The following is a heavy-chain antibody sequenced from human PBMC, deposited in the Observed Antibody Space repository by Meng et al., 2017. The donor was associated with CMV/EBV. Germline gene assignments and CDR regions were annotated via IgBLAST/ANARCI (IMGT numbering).Heavy chain of an antibody. CDR1: GFTFSSYS. D-gene: IGHD1-14*01. V-gene: IGHV3-21*06. Sequence: GESLKISCAASGFTFSSYSMNWVRQAPGKGLEWVSSISSSSSYIYYADSVKGRFTISRDNAKNSLYLQMDRLTADDTAVYYCATLTTGVPWFDPWGQGTLVTVSS. CDR3: ATLTTGVPWFDP. J-gene: IGHJ5*02. CDR2: ISSSSSYI.